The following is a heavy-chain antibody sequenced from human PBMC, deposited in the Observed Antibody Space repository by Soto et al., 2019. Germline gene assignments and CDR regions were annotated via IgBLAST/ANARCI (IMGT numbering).Heavy chain of an antibody. J-gene: IGHJ4*02. CDR2: IYHSGST. Sequence: SETLSLTCAVSGGSISSGGYSWSWIRQPPGKGLEWIGYIYHSGSTYYNPSLKSRVTISVDRSKNQFSLKLSSVTAADTAVYYCAIFIHGYLLYWGQGTLVTVSS. V-gene: IGHV4-30-2*01. CDR3: AIFIHGYLLY. CDR1: GGSISSGGYS. D-gene: IGHD5-12*01.